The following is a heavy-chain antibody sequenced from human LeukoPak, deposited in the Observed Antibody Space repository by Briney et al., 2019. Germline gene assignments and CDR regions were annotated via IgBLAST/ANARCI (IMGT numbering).Heavy chain of an antibody. Sequence: GGSLRLSCAASGFNFSNYWMSWVRQAPGKGLEWVANIKRDESEKSYVDSVKGRFTISRDNGKNSLYLQMNSLRGEDTAVYYCARERRIVEKSFDYWGQGTLVTVSS. D-gene: IGHD1-26*01. J-gene: IGHJ4*02. CDR3: ARERRIVEKSFDY. CDR2: IKRDESEK. V-gene: IGHV3-7*03. CDR1: GFNFSNYW.